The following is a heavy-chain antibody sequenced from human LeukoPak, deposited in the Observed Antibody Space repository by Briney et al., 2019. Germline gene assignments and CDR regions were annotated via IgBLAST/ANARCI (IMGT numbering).Heavy chain of an antibody. V-gene: IGHV3-23*01. Sequence: PGGSLRLSCAASGFTFSSYAMSWVRQAPGKGLEWVSAISGSGGSTYYADSVKGRFTISRDNSKNTLYLQMNSLRAEDTAVYYCAKVGLWLRGGYSYGYYDYWGQGTLVTASS. CDR3: AKVGLWLRGGYSYGYYDY. CDR2: ISGSGGST. J-gene: IGHJ4*02. D-gene: IGHD5-18*01. CDR1: GFTFSSYA.